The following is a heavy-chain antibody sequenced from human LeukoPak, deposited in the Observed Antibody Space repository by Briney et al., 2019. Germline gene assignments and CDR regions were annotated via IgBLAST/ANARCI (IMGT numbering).Heavy chain of an antibody. CDR1: GFTFSSYA. Sequence: GGSLRLSCAASGFTFSSYAMSWVRQAPGKGLEWVSAISGSGGSTYYADSVKGRFTISRDNSENTLYLQMNSLRAEDTAVYYCAKGIYYSSSPFDYWGQGTLVTVSS. CDR2: ISGSGGST. V-gene: IGHV3-23*01. D-gene: IGHD6-6*01. CDR3: AKGIYYSSSPFDY. J-gene: IGHJ4*02.